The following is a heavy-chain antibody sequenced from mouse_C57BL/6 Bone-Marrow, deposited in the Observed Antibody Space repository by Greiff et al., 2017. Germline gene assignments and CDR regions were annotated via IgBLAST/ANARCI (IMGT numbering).Heavy chain of an antibody. CDR2: IDPEDGET. D-gene: IGHD1-1*01. CDR3: AQVTYYYGSPAWFAY. Sequence: EVKLVESGAELVQPGASVKLSCTASGFNIKDYYMPWVKQRTEQGLEWIGRIDPEDGETKYAPKFQGKATITADTSSNTAYLQLSSLTSEDTAVYYCAQVTYYYGSPAWFAYWGQGTLVTVSA. V-gene: IGHV14-2*01. J-gene: IGHJ3*01. CDR1: GFNIKDYY.